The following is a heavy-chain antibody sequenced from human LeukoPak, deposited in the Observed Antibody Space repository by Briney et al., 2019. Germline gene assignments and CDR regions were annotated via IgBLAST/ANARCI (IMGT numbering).Heavy chain of an antibody. Sequence: SETLSLTCAVYGGSFSGYYWSWIRQPPGKGLEWIGEINESGSTNYNPSLKSRVTISLVTSKNQFSLKLSSVTAADTAVYYRARGLRGTPKQQPAELWAQGTLVTVSS. V-gene: IGHV4-34*01. CDR3: ARGLRGTPKQQPAEL. J-gene: IGHJ4*02. CDR2: INESGST. D-gene: IGHD6-13*01. CDR1: GGSFSGYY.